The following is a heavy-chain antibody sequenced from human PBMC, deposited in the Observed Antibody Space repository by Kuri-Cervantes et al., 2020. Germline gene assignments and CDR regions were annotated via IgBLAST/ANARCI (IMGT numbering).Heavy chain of an antibody. CDR1: GYTFTSYY. J-gene: IGHJ3*02. Sequence: ASVKVSCKASGYTFTSYYMHWVRQAPGQGLEWMGIINPSGGSTSYAQKFQGRVTMTRDTSTSTVYMELCSLRSEDTAVYYCARSRDVRSVGSYVVVPAAPPGVNAFDIWGQGTMVTVSS. CDR2: INPSGGST. D-gene: IGHD2-2*01. CDR3: ARSRDVRSVGSYVVVPAAPPGVNAFDI. V-gene: IGHV1-46*01.